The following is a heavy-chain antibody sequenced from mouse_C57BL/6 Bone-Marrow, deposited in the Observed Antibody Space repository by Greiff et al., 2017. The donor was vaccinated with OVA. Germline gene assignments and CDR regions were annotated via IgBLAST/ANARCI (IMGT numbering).Heavy chain of an antibody. V-gene: IGHV5-17*01. CDR3: ARAYYYGSSYGYAMDY. Sequence: EVMLVESGGGLVKPGGSLKLSCAASGFTFSDYGMHWVRQAPEKGLEWVAYISSGSSTIYYADTVKGRFTISRDNAKNTLFLQMTSLRSEDTAMYYCARAYYYGSSYGYAMDYWGQGTSVTVSS. CDR1: GFTFSDYG. J-gene: IGHJ4*01. CDR2: ISSGSSTI. D-gene: IGHD1-1*01.